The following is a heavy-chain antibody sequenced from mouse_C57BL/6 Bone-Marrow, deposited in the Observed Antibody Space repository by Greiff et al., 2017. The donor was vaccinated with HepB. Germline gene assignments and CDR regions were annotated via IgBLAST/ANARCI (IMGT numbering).Heavy chain of an antibody. D-gene: IGHD1-1*01. CDR2: ISNGGGST. J-gene: IGHJ1*03. CDR1: GFTFSDYY. CDR3: ARLHYYGSSHWYFDV. V-gene: IGHV5-12*01. Sequence: EVKLQESGGGLVQPGGSLKLSCAASGFTFSDYYMYWVRQTPEKRLEWVAYISNGGGSTYYPDTVKGRFTISRDNAKTTLYLQMSRLKSEDTAMYYCARLHYYGSSHWYFDVWGTGTTVTVSS.